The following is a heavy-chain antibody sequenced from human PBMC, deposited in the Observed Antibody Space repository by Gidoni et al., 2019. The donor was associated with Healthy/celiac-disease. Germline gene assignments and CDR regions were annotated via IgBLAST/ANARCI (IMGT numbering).Heavy chain of an antibody. CDR2: ISAYNGNT. CDR1: GYTFTSYG. J-gene: IGHJ6*02. V-gene: IGHV1-18*01. D-gene: IGHD3-10*01. CDR3: ARDARDYYGSGSYRYYYYCMDV. Sequence: QVQLVQSGAEVKEPGATVKVSCKASGYTFTSYGISWVRQDPGQGLEWMGWISAYNGNTNYAQKLQGRVTMTTDTSTSTAYMELRSLRSDDTAVYYCARDARDYYGSGSYRYYYYCMDVWGQGTTVTVSS.